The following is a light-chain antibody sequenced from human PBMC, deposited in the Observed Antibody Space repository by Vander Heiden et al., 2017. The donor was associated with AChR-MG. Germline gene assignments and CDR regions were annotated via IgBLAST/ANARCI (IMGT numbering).Light chain of an antibody. CDR2: KNN. Sequence: QSALTQPPSASGTPGQRVTIPCSGGSSNIGSNTANWHQQLPGTAPKLLIYKNNQRPSGVPDRFSGSKSGTSASLAISGLQSEDEADYYCAAWDGSLNAWVFGGGTKLTVL. V-gene: IGLV1-44*01. J-gene: IGLJ3*02. CDR1: SSNIGSNT. CDR3: AAWDGSLNAWV.